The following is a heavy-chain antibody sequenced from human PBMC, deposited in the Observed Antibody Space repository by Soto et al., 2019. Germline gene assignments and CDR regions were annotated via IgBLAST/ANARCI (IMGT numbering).Heavy chain of an antibody. J-gene: IGHJ4*02. CDR2: IKPSGGST. CDR1: GSTFTSYY. D-gene: IGHD3-22*01. V-gene: IGHV1-46*01. Sequence: GASVKVSCKASGSTFTSYYMHWVRQAPGQGLEWMGIIKPSGGSTSYAQKFQGRVTMTRDTSTSTVYMELGSLSSEDTAVYYCARAYYDSRGYSSVLGYWGQGTLVAVSS. CDR3: ARAYYDSRGYSSVLGY.